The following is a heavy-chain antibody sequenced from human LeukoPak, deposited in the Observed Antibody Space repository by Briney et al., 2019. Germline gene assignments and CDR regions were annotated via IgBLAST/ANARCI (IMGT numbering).Heavy chain of an antibody. CDR1: GGSISSYY. J-gene: IGHJ5*02. CDR3: AREYILGYSDWFVP. CDR2: IYTSGST. D-gene: IGHD1-26*01. V-gene: IGHV4-4*07. Sequence: SETLSLTCTVSGGSISSYYWSWIRQPAGKGLEWIGRIYTSGSTNYNPSLKSRVTMSVDTSKNQFSLKLSSVTAADTAVYYCAREYILGYSDWFVPWGQGTLVTVSS.